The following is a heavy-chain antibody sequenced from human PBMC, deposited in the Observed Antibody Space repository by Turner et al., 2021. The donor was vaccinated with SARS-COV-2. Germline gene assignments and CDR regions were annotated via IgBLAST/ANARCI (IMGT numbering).Heavy chain of an antibody. V-gene: IGHV4-39*01. CDR3: ARHMDYAKKYYALDV. CDR1: GGSISSSTYY. Sequence: QLQLQESGPGLVKPSETLSLTCTVSGGSISSSTYYWGWIRQPPGKGLEWIGNIYYSGSTYYNPSLKSRVTISVDTSKNQFSLKLSSVTAADTAVYYCARHMDYAKKYYALDVWGQGTMVTVSS. D-gene: IGHD3-16*01. CDR2: IYYSGST. J-gene: IGHJ3*01.